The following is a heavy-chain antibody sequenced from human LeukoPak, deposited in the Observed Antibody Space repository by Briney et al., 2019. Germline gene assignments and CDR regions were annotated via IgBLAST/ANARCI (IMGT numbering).Heavy chain of an antibody. D-gene: IGHD4-17*01. CDR1: GGSISSGGYY. J-gene: IGHJ3*02. V-gene: IGHV4-31*03. Sequence: PSQTLSLTCTVSGGSISSGGYYWSWIRQHPGKGLEWIGCIYYSGSTYYNPSLKSRVTISVDTSKNQFSLKLSSVTAADTAVYYCARDLAYGDYAFDIWGQGTMVTVSS. CDR3: ARDLAYGDYAFDI. CDR2: IYYSGST.